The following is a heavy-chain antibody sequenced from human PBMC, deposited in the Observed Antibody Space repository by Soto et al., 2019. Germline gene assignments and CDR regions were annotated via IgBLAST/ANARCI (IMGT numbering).Heavy chain of an antibody. CDR3: TSPRIAVAGMFWYFDL. CDR2: IRSKANNYAT. V-gene: IGHV3-73*01. CDR1: GFSFSGYA. Sequence: EVQLVESGGGLVQPGGSLKLSCAASGFSFSGYAMHWVRQASGKGLEWIGRIRSKANNYATAYTASVRGRFTISRDDSENMAYLEMNDLKTEDTAVYFCTSPRIAVAGMFWYFDLWGRGTLVTVSS. D-gene: IGHD6-19*01. J-gene: IGHJ2*01.